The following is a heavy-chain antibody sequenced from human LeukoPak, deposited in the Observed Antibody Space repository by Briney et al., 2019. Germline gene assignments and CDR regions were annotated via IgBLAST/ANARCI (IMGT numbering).Heavy chain of an antibody. CDR3: ARLVALHYFDY. J-gene: IGHJ4*02. Sequence: RSLTLAWPAAASSLSSYAMGWVRQAPGKVLGWVSAISGSGGSTYYAEYVQGRFTISRDNSKSTLYLQMNSLRAEDTAVYYCARLVALHYFDYWGQGTLVTVSS. CDR2: ISGSGGST. CDR1: ASSLSSYA. V-gene: IGHV3-23*01. D-gene: IGHD3-9*01.